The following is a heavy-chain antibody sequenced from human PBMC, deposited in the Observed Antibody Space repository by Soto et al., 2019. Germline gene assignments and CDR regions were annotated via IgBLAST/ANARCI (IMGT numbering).Heavy chain of an antibody. CDR3: ARSITGTVSYYYGMDV. V-gene: IGHV1-69*12. Sequence: QVQLVQSGAEVKKPGSSVKVSCKASGGTFSSYAISGVRQAPGQGLEGMGGIIPIFGTANYAQKFQGRVTITADESTSTAYMELSSLRSEDTAVYYCARSITGTVSYYYGMDVWGQGTTVTVSS. D-gene: IGHD1-20*01. CDR1: GGTFSSYA. CDR2: IIPIFGTA. J-gene: IGHJ6*02.